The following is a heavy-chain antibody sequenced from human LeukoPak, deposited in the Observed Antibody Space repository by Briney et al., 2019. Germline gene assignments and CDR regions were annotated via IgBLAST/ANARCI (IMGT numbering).Heavy chain of an antibody. Sequence: GGSLRLSCAASGFTFSDYYMSWIRQAPGKGLEWVSYISSSGSTIYYADSVKGRFTISRDNAKNSLYLQMNSLRAEDTAVYYCARCGPAYWSGYYGGNWFDPWGQGTLVTVSS. J-gene: IGHJ5*02. D-gene: IGHD3-3*01. CDR3: ARCGPAYWSGYYGGNWFDP. V-gene: IGHV3-11*04. CDR1: GFTFSDYY. CDR2: ISSSGSTI.